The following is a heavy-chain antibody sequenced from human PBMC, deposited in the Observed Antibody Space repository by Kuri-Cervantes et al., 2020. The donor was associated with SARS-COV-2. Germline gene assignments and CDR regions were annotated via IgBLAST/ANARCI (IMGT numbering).Heavy chain of an antibody. Sequence: GSLRLSCTVSGGSISSYYWSWIRQPPGEGLEWIGHIHSGASTTHNPSLKSRATISADTSKNQVSLTLSSVTAADTAVYYCARGRTRSTIYFFDSWGQGTLVTVSS. J-gene: IGHJ4*02. D-gene: IGHD5/OR15-5a*01. CDR3: ARGRTRSTIYFFDS. CDR1: GGSISSYY. V-gene: IGHV4-59*01. CDR2: IHSGAST.